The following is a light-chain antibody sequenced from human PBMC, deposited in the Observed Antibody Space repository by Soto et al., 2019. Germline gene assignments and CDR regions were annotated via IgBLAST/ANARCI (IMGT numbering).Light chain of an antibody. CDR2: AAF. J-gene: IGKJ2*01. Sequence: EIVLTQSPGTLSLSPGERATLSYRASRSLSSSYVVWYQQKPGQAPRLLIYAAFRRATGIPDRFSGSGSATEYTLTISRLEPEYVAVYYCQQQGTFGQGTKLEIK. CDR1: RSLSSSY. V-gene: IGKV3-20*01. CDR3: QQQGT.